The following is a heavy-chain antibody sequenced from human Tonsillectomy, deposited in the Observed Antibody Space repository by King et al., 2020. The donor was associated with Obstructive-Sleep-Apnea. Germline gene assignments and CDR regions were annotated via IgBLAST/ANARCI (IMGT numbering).Heavy chain of an antibody. D-gene: IGHD6-13*01. V-gene: IGHV4-59*01. J-gene: IGHJ2*01. CDR3: ARTLSIAAVGTGWYFDL. CDR2: IYYSGST. CDR1: GGSISSYY. Sequence: VQLQESGPGLVKPSETLSLTCTVSGGSISSYYWSWIRQPPGKGLEWIGYIYYSGSTNYNPSLKSRVTISVDTSKNQFSLKLSSVTAADTAVYYCARTLSIAAVGTGWYFDLWGRGTLVTVSS.